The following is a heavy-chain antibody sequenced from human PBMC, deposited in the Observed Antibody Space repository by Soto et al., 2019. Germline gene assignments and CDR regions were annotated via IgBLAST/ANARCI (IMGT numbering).Heavy chain of an antibody. CDR2: IYNSGST. CDR1: GGSISSGGYY. D-gene: IGHD4-17*01. V-gene: IGHV4-31*03. Sequence: QVQLQESGPGLVMPSQTLSLTCTVSGGSISSGGYYWSWIRQHPGKGLEWIGYIYNSGSTYYNPSLNSRVTISVDTSKNQFSLKLSSVTAADTAVYYCASSPYGGNSRFYGMDVWGQGTTVTVSS. CDR3: ASSPYGGNSRFYGMDV. J-gene: IGHJ6*02.